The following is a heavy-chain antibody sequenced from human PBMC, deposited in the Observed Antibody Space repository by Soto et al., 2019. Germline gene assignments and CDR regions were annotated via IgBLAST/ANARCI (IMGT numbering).Heavy chain of an antibody. CDR2: FVSIFATT. CDR3: ARGRSSDWNHYLQQED. V-gene: IGHV1-69*01. Sequence: QVQLAQSGAEVTKPGSSVKVSCKASGGTFSRSAISWVRQAPGQRLEWMGGFVSIFATTDYVQKFQGRLTITADESTSTVYMELRSLTSDDTAIYYSARGRSSDWNHYLQQEDWGPGTLVTVSS. J-gene: IGHJ4*02. CDR1: GGTFSRSA. D-gene: IGHD1-1*01.